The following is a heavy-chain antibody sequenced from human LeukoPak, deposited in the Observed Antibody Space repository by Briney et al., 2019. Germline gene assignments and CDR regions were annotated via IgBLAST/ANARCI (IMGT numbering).Heavy chain of an antibody. J-gene: IGHJ4*02. CDR3: ARDGAGMVATGDY. V-gene: IGHV3-30*02. Sequence: PGGSLRLSCAASGFTFSSYGMHWVRQAPGKGLEWVAFIRYDGSNKYYADSVKGRFTISRDNAKNSLYLQMNSLRAEDTAVYYCARDGAGMVATGDYWGQGTLVTVSS. CDR2: IRYDGSNK. D-gene: IGHD5-12*01. CDR1: GFTFSSYG.